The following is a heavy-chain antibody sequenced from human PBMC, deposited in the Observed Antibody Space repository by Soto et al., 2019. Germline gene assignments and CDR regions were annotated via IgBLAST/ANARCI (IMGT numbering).Heavy chain of an antibody. D-gene: IGHD6-13*01. CDR3: ARLYGSRGPFDY. CDR1: GGSFSGYY. CDR2: MKHSGST. Sequence: SETLSLTCAVYGGSFSGYYWSWIRQPPGKGLEWIGEMKHSGSTNYNPSLKSRVTISVDTSKNQFSLKLSSVTAADTAVYYCARLYGSRGPFDYWGQGTRVTVSS. J-gene: IGHJ4*02. V-gene: IGHV4-34*01.